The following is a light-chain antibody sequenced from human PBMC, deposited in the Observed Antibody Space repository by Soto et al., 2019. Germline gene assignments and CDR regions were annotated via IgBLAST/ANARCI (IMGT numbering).Light chain of an antibody. CDR3: QQTYNPPRT. CDR1: ETIASY. Sequence: DIQMTQSPSSLSASVGDRVTITCRASETIASYVNWYQQRPGKAPKLLIYAASTLQSGVPSRLGGSGSGTDFTLTITSLQPEDFATYSCQQTYNPPRTFGQGTRL. V-gene: IGKV1-39*01. J-gene: IGKJ1*01. CDR2: AAS.